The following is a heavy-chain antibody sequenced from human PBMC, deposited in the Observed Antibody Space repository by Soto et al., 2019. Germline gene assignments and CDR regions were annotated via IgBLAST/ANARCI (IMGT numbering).Heavy chain of an antibody. CDR2: ISDSGST. CDR3: ARRDRSGFSYWLDT. J-gene: IGHJ5*02. V-gene: IGHV4-31*03. CDR1: GGSISDGYY. Sequence: QVQLQESGPGLVKPSQTLSLTCTVSGGSISDGYYWSWIRQHPGKGLEWIGSISDSGSTSYNPSLKSRLTISVDTSKNKFSLNLRSVTAADTAVYYCARRDRSGFSYWLDTWGQGTLVTASS. D-gene: IGHD3-22*01.